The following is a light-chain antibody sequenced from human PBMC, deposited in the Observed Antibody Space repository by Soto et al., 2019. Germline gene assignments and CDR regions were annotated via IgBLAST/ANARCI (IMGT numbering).Light chain of an antibody. CDR3: LQDYNYPFT. CDR2: AAS. CDR1: QGIKND. J-gene: IGKJ4*01. Sequence: IQMTQSPSSLSASVGDRVTITCRASQGIKNDLGWYQQKPGKAPKLLISAASSLESGVPSRFSGSGSGTDFTLTITSLQPEDFATYYCLQDYNYPFTFGGGTKVDIK. V-gene: IGKV1-6*01.